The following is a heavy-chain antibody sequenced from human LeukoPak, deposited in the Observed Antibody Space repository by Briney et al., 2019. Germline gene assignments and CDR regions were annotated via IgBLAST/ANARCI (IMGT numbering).Heavy chain of an antibody. CDR2: INHSGST. D-gene: IGHD5-12*01. Sequence: SETLSLTCAVYGGSFSGYYWSWIRQPPGKGLGWIGEINHSGSTNYNPSLKSRVTISVDTSKNQFSLKLSSVTAADTAVYYCARARGYIDDYWGQGTLVTVSS. V-gene: IGHV4-34*01. CDR3: ARARGYIDDY. J-gene: IGHJ4*02. CDR1: GGSFSGYY.